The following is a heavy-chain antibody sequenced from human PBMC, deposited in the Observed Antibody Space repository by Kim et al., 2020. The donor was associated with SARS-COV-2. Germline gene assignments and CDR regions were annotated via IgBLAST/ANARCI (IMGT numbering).Heavy chain of an antibody. V-gene: IGHV4-34*13. Sequence: NYHPSHRSRVTISVDTSKNQFTLKLSSVTAADTDVYYCASSSTSWAYFDYWGQGTLVTVSS. CDR3: ASSSTSWAYFDY. D-gene: IGHD2-2*01. J-gene: IGHJ4*02.